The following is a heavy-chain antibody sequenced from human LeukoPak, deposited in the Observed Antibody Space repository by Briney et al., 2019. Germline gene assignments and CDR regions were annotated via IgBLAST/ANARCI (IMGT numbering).Heavy chain of an antibody. D-gene: IGHD5-24*01. V-gene: IGHV4-39*01. Sequence: SETLSLTCTVSGGSISSSSYYWGWIRQPPGKGLEWIGSIYYSGSTYYNPSLKSRVTISVDTSKNQFSLKLSSVTAADTAVYYCARHVRDGYNSNWFDPWGQGTLVTVSS. CDR1: GGSISSSSYY. J-gene: IGHJ5*02. CDR3: ARHVRDGYNSNWFDP. CDR2: IYYSGST.